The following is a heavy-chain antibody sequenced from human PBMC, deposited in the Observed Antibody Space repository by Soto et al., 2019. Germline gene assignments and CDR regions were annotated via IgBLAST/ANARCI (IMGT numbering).Heavy chain of an antibody. Sequence: QVQLVQSGAEVRKPGSSLSVSCKSSGATFSTTGISWVRQAPGQGLEWMGGIIPLFGTPKYARKFQGRVSITTDESTNTVYMELNSLGPDDAAVFYCARASPVICGGDTCSRLDSSFDSWGQGSLVIVSS. CDR3: ARASPVICGGDTCSRLDSSFDS. D-gene: IGHD2-21*02. CDR1: GATFSTTG. CDR2: IIPLFGTP. J-gene: IGHJ5*01. V-gene: IGHV1-69*01.